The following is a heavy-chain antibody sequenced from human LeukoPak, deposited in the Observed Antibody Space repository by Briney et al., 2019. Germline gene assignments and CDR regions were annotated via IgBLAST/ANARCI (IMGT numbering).Heavy chain of an antibody. J-gene: IGHJ4*02. D-gene: IGHD6-13*01. V-gene: IGHV1-69*05. Sequence: EASVKVSCKASGGTFSSYAISWVRQAPGQGLEWMGRIIPIFGTANYAQKFQGRVTITTDESTSTAYMELSSLRSEDTAVYYCATLLASWYTTYFDYWGQGTLVTVSS. CDR2: IIPIFGTA. CDR1: GGTFSSYA. CDR3: ATLLASWYTTYFDY.